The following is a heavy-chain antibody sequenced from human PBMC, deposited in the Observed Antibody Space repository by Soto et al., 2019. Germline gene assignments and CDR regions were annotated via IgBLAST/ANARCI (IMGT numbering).Heavy chain of an antibody. CDR3: ARDRGIAARGYFDY. CDR1: GFTFSSYW. D-gene: IGHD6-6*01. V-gene: IGHV3-7*01. CDR2: IKQDGSEK. Sequence: GGSLRLSCAASGFTFSSYWMSWVRQAPGKGLEWVANIKQDGSEKYYVDSVKGRFTISRDNAKNSLYLQMNSLRAEDTAVYYCARDRGIAARGYFDYWGQGTLVTVSS. J-gene: IGHJ4*02.